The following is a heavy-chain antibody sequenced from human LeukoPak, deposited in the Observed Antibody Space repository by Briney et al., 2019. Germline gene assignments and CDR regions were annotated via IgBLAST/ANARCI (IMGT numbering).Heavy chain of an antibody. J-gene: IGHJ3*02. V-gene: IGHV3-30*03. CDR2: ISYDGSNK. D-gene: IGHD3-10*01. Sequence: GGSLRLSCAASGFTFSSYAMSWVRQAPGKGLEWVAVISYDGSNKYYADSVKGRFTISRDNSKNTLYLQMNSLRAEDTAVYYCVFEGRADAFDIWGQGTMVTVSS. CDR1: GFTFSSYA. CDR3: VFEGRADAFDI.